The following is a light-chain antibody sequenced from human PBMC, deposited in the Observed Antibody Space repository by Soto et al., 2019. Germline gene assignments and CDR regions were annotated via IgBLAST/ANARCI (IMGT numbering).Light chain of an antibody. J-gene: IGLJ2*01. V-gene: IGLV1-51*01. CDR3: ETWDSCLSAVV. Sequence: QSVLTQPPSVSAAPGQKVTISCSGSSSNIGNNYVSWYQQLPGTAPKFLIYDNNKRPSGIPDRFSGSKSGTSATLGITGLQTGDEADYYCETWDSCLSAVVFGGGTKLTVL. CDR1: SSNIGNNY. CDR2: DNN.